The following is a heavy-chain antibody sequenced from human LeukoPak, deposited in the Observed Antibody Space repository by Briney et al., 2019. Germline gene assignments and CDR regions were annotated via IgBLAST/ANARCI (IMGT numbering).Heavy chain of an antibody. CDR2: IIPIFGTA. Sequence: ASVKVSCKASGGTFSSYAISWVRQAPGQGLEWMGGIIPIFGTANYAQKFQGRVTITADKSTSTAYMELSSLRSEDTAVYYCASLLAAAGTGPQSNYYYYYMDVWGKGTTVTVSS. D-gene: IGHD6-13*01. J-gene: IGHJ6*03. V-gene: IGHV1-69*06. CDR3: ASLLAAAGTGPQSNYYYYYMDV. CDR1: GGTFSSYA.